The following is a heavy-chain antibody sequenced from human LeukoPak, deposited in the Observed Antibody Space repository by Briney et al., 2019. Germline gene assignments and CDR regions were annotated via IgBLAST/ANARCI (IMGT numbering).Heavy chain of an antibody. Sequence: PGGSLRLSCAASGFTFSTNPMSWVRQAPGKGLEWVSAISPDNTYNADSVKGRLTISRDDSKNTVYLQMNSPRAEDTARYYCVKEHVDRAFTRSFEIWGQGTVVTVSS. V-gene: IGHV3-23*01. CDR3: VKEHVDRAFTRSFEI. CDR1: GFTFSTNP. J-gene: IGHJ3*02. CDR2: ISPDNT. D-gene: IGHD3-10*01.